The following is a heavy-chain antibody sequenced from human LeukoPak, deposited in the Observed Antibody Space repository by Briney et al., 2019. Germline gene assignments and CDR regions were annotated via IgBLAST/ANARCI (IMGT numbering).Heavy chain of an antibody. Sequence: GGSLRLSCAASGFTVSSNYMSWVRQAPGRGRGWGSEIYSDGSTYYAASVRGRFSISRDNSKNTVYLQMNSLRAEDTAVYYCARDTLGSGSYYNGGFDYWGQGTLVTVSS. CDR2: IYSDGST. D-gene: IGHD3-10*01. V-gene: IGHV3-53*01. J-gene: IGHJ4*02. CDR1: GFTVSSNY. CDR3: ARDTLGSGSYYNGGFDY.